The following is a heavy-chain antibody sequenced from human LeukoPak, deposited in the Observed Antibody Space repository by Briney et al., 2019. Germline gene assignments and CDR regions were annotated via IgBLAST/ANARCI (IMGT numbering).Heavy chain of an antibody. D-gene: IGHD1-26*01. V-gene: IGHV3-21*01. CDR1: GFTFSSYS. Sequence: GGSLRLSCAASGFTFSSYSMNWVRQAPRKGREWVSSISSSSSYIYYADSVKGRFTISRDNAKNSLYLQMNSLRAEDTAVYYCARGGWELVDYWGQGTLVTVSS. CDR2: ISSSSSYI. J-gene: IGHJ4*02. CDR3: ARGGWELVDY.